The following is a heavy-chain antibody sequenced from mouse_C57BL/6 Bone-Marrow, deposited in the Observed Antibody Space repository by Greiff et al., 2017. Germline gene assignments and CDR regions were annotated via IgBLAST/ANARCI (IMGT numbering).Heavy chain of an antibody. CDR1: GFNIKDDY. J-gene: IGHJ2*01. Sequence: EVQLQESGAELVRPGASVKLSCTASGFNIKDDYMHWVKQRPEQGLEWIGWIDPENGDTEYASKFQGKATIKADTSSNTAYLQLSSLTSEDTAAYYCTTYYYGKRYFDYWGQGTTLTVSS. CDR2: IDPENGDT. CDR3: TTYYYGKRYFDY. D-gene: IGHD2-1*01. V-gene: IGHV14-4*01.